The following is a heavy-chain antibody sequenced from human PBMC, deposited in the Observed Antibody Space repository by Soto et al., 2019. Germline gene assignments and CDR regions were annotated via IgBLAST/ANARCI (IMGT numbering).Heavy chain of an antibody. CDR2: IWYDGSNK. V-gene: IGHV3-33*01. D-gene: IGHD3-3*01. CDR1: GFTFSSYG. J-gene: IGHJ4*02. CDR3: ARDLYDFWSGYGPHSDY. Sequence: GGSLRLSCAASGFTFSSYGMHWVRQAPGKGLEWVAVIWYDGSNKYYADSVKGRFTISRDNSKNTLYLQMNSLRAEDTAVYYCARDLYDFWSGYGPHSDYWGQGTLVTVSS.